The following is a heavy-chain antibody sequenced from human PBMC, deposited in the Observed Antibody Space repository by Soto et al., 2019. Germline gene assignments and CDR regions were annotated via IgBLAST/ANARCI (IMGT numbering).Heavy chain of an antibody. J-gene: IGHJ3*02. D-gene: IGHD3-16*01. CDR2: INPYNANV. CDR3: ARDRVAGIWGDAFDI. CDR1: GYTFTNHG. Sequence: QVQLVQSGAEVKKPGASVKVSCKTSGYTFTNHGINWVRQAPGQGLEWMGWINPYNANVNYGQKLQGRVTMTTDTSTSTAYMDLRSLTSDDTAVYYCARDRVAGIWGDAFDIWGQRTMVTVSS. V-gene: IGHV1-18*04.